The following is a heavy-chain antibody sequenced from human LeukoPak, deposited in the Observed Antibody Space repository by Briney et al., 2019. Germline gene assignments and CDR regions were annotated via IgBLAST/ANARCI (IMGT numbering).Heavy chain of an antibody. D-gene: IGHD4-17*01. V-gene: IGHV3-48*03. Sequence: GGSLRLSCAASGFTFSSYEMNWVRQAPGKGLEWVSYISSSHSTIYYADSVKSRFTISRDNAKNSLYLQMNSLRAEDTAVYYCAREVPTGQAFDIWGQGTMVTVSS. CDR1: GFTFSSYE. CDR3: AREVPTGQAFDI. CDR2: ISSSHSTI. J-gene: IGHJ3*02.